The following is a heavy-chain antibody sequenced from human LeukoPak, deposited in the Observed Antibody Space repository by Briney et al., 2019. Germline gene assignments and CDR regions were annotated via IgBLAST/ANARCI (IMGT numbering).Heavy chain of an antibody. CDR3: ARERRDIVVVPAAIFDY. Sequence: EASVKDSCKASGYTFTGYYMHWVRQAPGQGLEWMGWINPNSGGTNYAQKFQGRVTMTRDTSISTAYMELSRLRSDDTAVYYCARERRDIVVVPAAIFDYWGQGTLVTVSS. CDR2: INPNSGGT. D-gene: IGHD2-2*01. CDR1: GYTFTGYY. V-gene: IGHV1-2*02. J-gene: IGHJ4*02.